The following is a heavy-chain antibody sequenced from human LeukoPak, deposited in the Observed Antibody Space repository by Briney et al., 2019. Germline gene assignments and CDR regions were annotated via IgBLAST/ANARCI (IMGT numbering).Heavy chain of an antibody. CDR2: IYYSGST. CDR1: GGSISSSSYY. D-gene: IGHD2-2*02. V-gene: IGHV4-39*01. J-gene: IGHJ5*02. Sequence: PSETLSLTCTVSGGSISSSSYYWGWIRQPPGKGLEWIGSIYYSGSTYYSPSLKSRVTIPVDTSKNQFSLKLSSVTAADTAVYYCASRHCSSTSCYTSWFDPWGQGTLVTVSS. CDR3: ASRHCSSTSCYTSWFDP.